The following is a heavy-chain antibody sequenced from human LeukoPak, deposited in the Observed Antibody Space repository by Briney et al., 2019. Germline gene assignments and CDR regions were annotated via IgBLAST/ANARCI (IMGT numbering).Heavy chain of an antibody. CDR2: IQSDGSST. CDR3: ARVSNNYYYFYMDV. Sequence: PGGSLRLSCAASGFTFSSYWMHWVRQAPGKGLVWVSRIQSDGSSTSYADSVKGRTTISRDNAKNSLYLQMNSLRAEDTAVYYCARVSNNYYYFYMDVWGKGTTVTVSS. CDR1: GFTFSSYW. V-gene: IGHV3-74*01. D-gene: IGHD2/OR15-2a*01. J-gene: IGHJ6*03.